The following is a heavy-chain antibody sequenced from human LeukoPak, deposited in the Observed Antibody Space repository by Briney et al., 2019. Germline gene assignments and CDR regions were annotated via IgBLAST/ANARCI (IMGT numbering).Heavy chain of an antibody. CDR2: INWNGGST. CDR3: ARVHKTSGWYDYYYMDV. V-gene: IGHV3-20*04. Sequence: PGGSLRLSCAASGFTFSNYAMSWVRQAPGKGLEWVSGINWNGGSTGYADSVKGRFTISRDNAKNSLYLQMNSLRAEDTALYYCARVHKTSGWYDYYYMDVWGKGTTVTVSS. J-gene: IGHJ6*03. D-gene: IGHD6-19*01. CDR1: GFTFSNYA.